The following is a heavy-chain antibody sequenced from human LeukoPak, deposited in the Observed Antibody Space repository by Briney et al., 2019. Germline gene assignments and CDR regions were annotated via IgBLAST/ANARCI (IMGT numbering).Heavy chain of an antibody. Sequence: ASVKVSCRASGYTFTGYYMHWVRQAPGQGLEWMGWINPNSGGTNYAQKFQGRVTMTRNTSISTAYMELSSLRSEDTAVYYCATDLLARFDYWGQGTLVTVSS. CDR1: GYTFTGYY. CDR2: INPNSGGT. V-gene: IGHV1-2*02. D-gene: IGHD2-15*01. CDR3: ATDLLARFDY. J-gene: IGHJ4*02.